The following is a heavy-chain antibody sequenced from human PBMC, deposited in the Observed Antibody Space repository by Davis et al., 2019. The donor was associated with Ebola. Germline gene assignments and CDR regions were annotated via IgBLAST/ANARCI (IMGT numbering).Heavy chain of an antibody. J-gene: IGHJ4*02. CDR1: GYTFTSYY. V-gene: IGHV1-46*01. CDR3: ARVGITIFGVEPGPFDY. D-gene: IGHD3-3*01. CDR2: INPSGGST. Sequence: ASVKVSCKASGYTFTSYYMHWVRQAPGQGLEWMGIINPSGGSTSYAQKFQGRVTMTRDTSTSTVYMELSSLRSEDTAVYYCARVGITIFGVEPGPFDYWGQGTLVTVSS.